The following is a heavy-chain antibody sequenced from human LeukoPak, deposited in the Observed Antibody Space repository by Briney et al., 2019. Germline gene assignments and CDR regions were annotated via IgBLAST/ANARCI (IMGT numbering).Heavy chain of an antibody. CDR1: GGSIRGSSYY. V-gene: IGHV4-39*02. J-gene: IGHJ4*02. D-gene: IGHD5-24*01. CDR3: ARDGYNPIDF. Sequence: SETLSLTCTVSGGSIRGSSYYWGWIRQPPGKGLEWIGTIYYSGSTYYTPSLKSRANISVDTTKNQFSLKLSSVTAADTAVYYCARDGYNPIDFWGQGTLVTVSS. CDR2: IYYSGST.